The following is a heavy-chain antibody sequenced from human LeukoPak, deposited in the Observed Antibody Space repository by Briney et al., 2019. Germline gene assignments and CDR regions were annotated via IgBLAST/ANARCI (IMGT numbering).Heavy chain of an antibody. CDR1: GVSFSGYY. CDR3: ATLGEYYDSSGYYYN. CDR2: INHSGST. D-gene: IGHD3-22*01. Sequence: PSETLSLTCAVYGVSFSGYYWSWIRQPPGKGLEWIGEINHSGSTNYNPSLKSRVTISVDTSKNQFSLKLSSVTAADTAVYYCATLGEYYDSSGYYYNWGQGILVTVSS. V-gene: IGHV4-34*01. J-gene: IGHJ4*02.